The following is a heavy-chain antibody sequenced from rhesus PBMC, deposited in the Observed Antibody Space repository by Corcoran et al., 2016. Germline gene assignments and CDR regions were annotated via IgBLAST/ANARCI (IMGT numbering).Heavy chain of an antibody. J-gene: IGHJ4*01. V-gene: IGHV4-173*01. CDR1: GGSISSNY. CDR3: AREGSSGSWKYFDY. D-gene: IGHD6-25*01. CDR2: ISGSSGST. Sequence: QLQLQESGPGLVKPSETLSLTCAVAGGSISSNYWSWIRQPPGKGLEWIGRISGSSGSTDYNPSLKSRVTISTDTSKNQFSLKLNSVTAADTAVYYCAREGSSGSWKYFDYWGQGVLVTVSS.